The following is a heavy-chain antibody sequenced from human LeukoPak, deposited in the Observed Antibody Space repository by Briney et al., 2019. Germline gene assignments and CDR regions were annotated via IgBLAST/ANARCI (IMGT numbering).Heavy chain of an antibody. CDR2: INHSGST. Sequence: NPSETLSLTCAVYGGSFSGYYWSWIRQPPGKGLEWIGEINHSGSTNYNPSLKSRVTISVDTSENQFSLKLSSVTAADTAVYYCARGRRRGVVVPAASNYFDYWGQGTLVTVSS. V-gene: IGHV4-34*01. CDR3: ARGRRRGVVVPAASNYFDY. D-gene: IGHD2-2*01. CDR1: GGSFSGYY. J-gene: IGHJ4*02.